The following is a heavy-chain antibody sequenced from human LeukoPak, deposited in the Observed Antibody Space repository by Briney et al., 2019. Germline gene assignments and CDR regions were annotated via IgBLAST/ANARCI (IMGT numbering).Heavy chain of an antibody. CDR1: GYTFTGYY. CDR2: INPNSGGT. D-gene: IGHD2-2*01. Sequence: ASVKASCKASGYTFTGYYMHWVRQAPGQGLAWMGWINPNSGGTNYAQKFQGRVTMTRDTSISTAYMELSRLRSDDTAVYYCARDYCSSTSSPLDYWGQGTLVTVSS. V-gene: IGHV1-2*02. CDR3: ARDYCSSTSSPLDY. J-gene: IGHJ4*02.